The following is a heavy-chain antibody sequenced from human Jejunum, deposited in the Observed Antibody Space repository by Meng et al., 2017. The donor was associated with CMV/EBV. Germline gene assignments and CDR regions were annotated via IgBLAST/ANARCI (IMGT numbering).Heavy chain of an antibody. Sequence: ASGFDFEDYTMHWVRQAPGKSLEWVSLISWDGGDTLYADSVRGRFTISRDNSKNSLYLHMSSLRADNTAFYYCATIGGLQAFDFWGQGTMVTVSS. CDR3: ATIGGLQAFDF. V-gene: IGHV3-43*01. D-gene: IGHD3-16*01. CDR1: GFDFEDYT. J-gene: IGHJ3*01. CDR2: ISWDGGDT.